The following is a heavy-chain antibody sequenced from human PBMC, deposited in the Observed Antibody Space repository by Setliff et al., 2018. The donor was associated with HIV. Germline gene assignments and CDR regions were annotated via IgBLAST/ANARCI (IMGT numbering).Heavy chain of an antibody. J-gene: IGHJ5*02. CDR3: ARDLGSAYSYAQGRFDP. V-gene: IGHV4-4*02. CDR2: INHSGST. Sequence: PSETLSLTCAVSGGSLSSDNWWTWVRQPPGKGLEWIGEINHSGSTNYNPSLKRRVTISVDTSKNQFSLKVSSVTAADTAVYYCARDLGSAYSYAQGRFDPWGQGTLVTVSS. CDR1: GGSLSSDNW. D-gene: IGHD5-18*01.